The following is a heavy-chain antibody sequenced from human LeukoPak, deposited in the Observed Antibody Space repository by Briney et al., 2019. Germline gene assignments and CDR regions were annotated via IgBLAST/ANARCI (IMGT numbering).Heavy chain of an antibody. CDR1: GYTFTIYS. D-gene: IGHD1-26*01. Sequence: GASVTVSCKAAGYTFTIYSMKWVRQVPAQGLEWMGYISANTGNPTYAQDFTGRFVFFWDTSLNTAYLQISSLKAEDTAVYSCASDARVGSYDHWGQGTLVTVSS. J-gene: IGHJ4*02. CDR2: ISANTGNP. CDR3: ASDARVGSYDH. V-gene: IGHV7-4-1*02.